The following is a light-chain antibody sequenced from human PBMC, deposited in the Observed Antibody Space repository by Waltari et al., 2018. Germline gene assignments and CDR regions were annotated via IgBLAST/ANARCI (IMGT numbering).Light chain of an antibody. CDR3: QQYNNWPPVT. J-gene: IGKJ4*01. Sequence: EIVMTQSPATLSVSPGERATLSCRASQSVSSNLAWYQQKPGQAPRRLLYGASTRATGIPARFSGSGSGTEFTLTISSLQSEDFAVYYCQQYNNWPPVTFGGGTKVEIK. CDR2: GAS. V-gene: IGKV3-15*01. CDR1: QSVSSN.